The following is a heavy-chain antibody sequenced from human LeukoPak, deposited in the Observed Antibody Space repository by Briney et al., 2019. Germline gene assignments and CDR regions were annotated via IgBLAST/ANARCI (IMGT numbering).Heavy chain of an antibody. CDR3: AREAYGSGRRLGLDV. Sequence: ASVKVSCKVSGYPFINYYIHWVRQAPGQGLEWMGIIIPSGGSTTYAQKFQGRVTITRDTSTSTVDMDLSSLRSDDTAVYYCAREAYGSGRRLGLDVWGQGTTVTVSS. CDR1: GYPFINYY. D-gene: IGHD3-10*01. CDR2: IIPSGGST. J-gene: IGHJ6*02. V-gene: IGHV1-46*01.